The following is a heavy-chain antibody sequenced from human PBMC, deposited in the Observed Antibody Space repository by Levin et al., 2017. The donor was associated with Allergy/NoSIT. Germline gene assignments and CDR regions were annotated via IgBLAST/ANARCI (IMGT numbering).Heavy chain of an antibody. Sequence: LSLTCAAAGFSFSAFAMHWVRQAPGKGLEWVAVISYDGRHQYYADSVKGRFIVSRDRSTDTLFLQMNSLKIEDTAVYYCAKDRTGATTGYYFESWGQGSLVTVSS. J-gene: IGHJ4*02. V-gene: IGHV3-30*04. D-gene: IGHD1-26*01. CDR1: GFSFSAFA. CDR2: ISYDGRHQ. CDR3: AKDRTGATTGYYFES.